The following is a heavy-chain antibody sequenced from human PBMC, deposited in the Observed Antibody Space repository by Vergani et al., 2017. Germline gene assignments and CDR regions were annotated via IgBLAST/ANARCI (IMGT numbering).Heavy chain of an antibody. V-gene: IGHV3-48*01. CDR2: ISSSSSTI. CDR1: GFTFSSYS. Sequence: EVQLVESGGGLVQPGGSLRLSCAASGFTFSSYSMNWVRQAPGKGLEWVSYISSSSSTIYYAESVKGRFTISRDNAKNSLYLQMISLRAEDTAVYYCARGMNIVSSSCDYWGQGTLVTVSS. CDR3: ARGMNIVSSSCDY. J-gene: IGHJ4*02. D-gene: IGHD6-13*01.